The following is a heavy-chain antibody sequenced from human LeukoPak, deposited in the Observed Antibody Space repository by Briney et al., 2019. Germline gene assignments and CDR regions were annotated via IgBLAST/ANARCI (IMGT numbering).Heavy chain of an antibody. J-gene: IGHJ4*02. CDR1: GITLINYG. V-gene: IGHV3-23*01. CDR3: AKRGVVIRAVIIVGFHKEAYYFDY. D-gene: IGHD3-10*01. Sequence: GGSLRLSCAVSGITLINYGMSWVRQAPGKGLEWVAGISDGGGSRNYADSVKGRFTISRDNPKNTLYLQMNSLRAEDTAVYFCAKRGVVIRAVIIVGFHKEAYYFDYWGQGALVTVSS. CDR2: ISDGGGSR.